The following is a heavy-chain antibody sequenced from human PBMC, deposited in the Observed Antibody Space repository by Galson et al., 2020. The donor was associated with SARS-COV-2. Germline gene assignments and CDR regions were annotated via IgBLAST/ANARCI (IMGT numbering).Heavy chain of an antibody. Sequence: SETLSLTCIVSGASISSYHWSWVRQSAGKGLQWIGRVYSNGKTNYNPSLKSRVTMSGDTSKNQFSLNLASVTAADTAVYYCVRDRSDWVSLDWGQGVLVTVSS. D-gene: IGHD2-21*02. CDR1: GASISSYH. CDR2: VYSNGKT. V-gene: IGHV4-4*07. CDR3: VRDRSDWVSLD. J-gene: IGHJ4*02.